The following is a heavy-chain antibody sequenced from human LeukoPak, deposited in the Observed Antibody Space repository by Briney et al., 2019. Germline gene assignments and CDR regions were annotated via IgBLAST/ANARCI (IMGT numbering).Heavy chain of an antibody. CDR3: ARGLTVVLNTYFDY. D-gene: IGHD4-23*01. V-gene: IGHV3-48*01. CDR1: GFTFSSYE. CDR2: ISSSSSTI. Sequence: PGGSLRLSCAASGFTFSSYEMNWVRQAPGKGLEWVSYISSSSSTIYYADSVKGRFTISRDNAKNSLYLQMNSLRAEDTAVYYCARGLTVVLNTYFDYWGQGTLVTVSS. J-gene: IGHJ4*02.